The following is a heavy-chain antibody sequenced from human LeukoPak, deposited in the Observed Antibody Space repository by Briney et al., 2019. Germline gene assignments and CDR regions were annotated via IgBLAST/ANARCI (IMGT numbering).Heavy chain of an antibody. V-gene: IGHV3-48*03. CDR2: ISSSGSTI. Sequence: GGSLRLSCAASGFTFSNYAMSWVRQAPGKGLEWVSYISSSGSTIYYADSVKGRFTISRDNAKNSLYLQMNSLRAEDTAVYYYARDQQNYYGSGSPSSYYYYYGMDVWGQGTTVTVSS. CDR3: ARDQQNYYGSGSPSSYYYYYGMDV. J-gene: IGHJ6*02. D-gene: IGHD3-10*01. CDR1: GFTFSNYA.